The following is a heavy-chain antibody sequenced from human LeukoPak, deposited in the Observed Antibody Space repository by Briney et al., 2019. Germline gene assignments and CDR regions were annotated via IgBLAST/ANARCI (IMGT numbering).Heavy chain of an antibody. CDR2: MNPNSGGT. D-gene: IGHD3-16*01. Sequence: ASVKVSCKASGYTFTSYYMHWVRQAPGQGLEWLGRMNPNSGGTNYAQNFQGRVTMTRDTSINTAYMELSGLRSDDTAIYYCARQYSYAYYFDYWGQGTLVPVSS. J-gene: IGHJ4*02. CDR3: ARQYSYAYYFDY. CDR1: GYTFTSYY. V-gene: IGHV1-2*06.